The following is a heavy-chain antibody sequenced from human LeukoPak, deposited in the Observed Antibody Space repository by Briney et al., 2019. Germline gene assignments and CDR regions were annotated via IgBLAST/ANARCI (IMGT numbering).Heavy chain of an antibody. CDR2: IYPGDSDT. V-gene: IGHV5-51*01. Sequence: GESLKISCKGSGYSFTSYWIGWVRQMPGKGLGWMGIIYPGDSDTRYSPSFQGQVTISADKSISAAYLQWSSLKASDTAIYYCARAMVRGVVGVLNAFDIWGQGTMVTVSS. CDR1: GYSFTSYW. J-gene: IGHJ3*02. CDR3: ARAMVRGVVGVLNAFDI. D-gene: IGHD3-10*01.